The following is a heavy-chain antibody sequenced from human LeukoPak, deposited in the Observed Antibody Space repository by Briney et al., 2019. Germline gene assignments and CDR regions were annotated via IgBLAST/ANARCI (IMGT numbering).Heavy chain of an antibody. J-gene: IGHJ4*02. V-gene: IGHV3-23*01. CDR3: AKVSMTTVTTGDY. CDR1: GFTFSSSA. D-gene: IGHD4-17*01. Sequence: GGSLRLSCAASGFTFSSSAMSWVRQAPGKGLEWVLAIGLRGDSTYYADSVKGRFTISRDNSKNTLYLQMNSLRAEDTAVYYCAKVSMTTVTTGDYWGQGTLVTVSS. CDR2: IGLRGDST.